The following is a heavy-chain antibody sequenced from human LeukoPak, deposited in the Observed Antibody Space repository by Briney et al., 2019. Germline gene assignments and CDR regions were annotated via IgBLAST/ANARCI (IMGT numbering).Heavy chain of an antibody. CDR1: GGTFSSYT. D-gene: IGHD3-22*01. Sequence: SVKVSCKASGGTFSSYTISWVRQAPGQGLEWMGRIIPILGIANYAQKFQGRVTITADKSTSTAYMELSSLRSEDTAVYYCARAQDSNGYDAFDIWGQGTMVTVSS. J-gene: IGHJ3*02. CDR2: IIPILGIA. V-gene: IGHV1-69*02. CDR3: ARAQDSNGYDAFDI.